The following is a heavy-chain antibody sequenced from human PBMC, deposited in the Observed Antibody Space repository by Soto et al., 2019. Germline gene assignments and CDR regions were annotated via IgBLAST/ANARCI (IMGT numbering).Heavy chain of an antibody. J-gene: IGHJ6*03. CDR3: SRQASDFWSGKPQYYMDV. D-gene: IGHD3-3*01. CDR2: IRSKGNNYAT. CDR1: GFTFSGSA. V-gene: IGHV3-73*01. Sequence: ESGGGLVQPGGSLKLSCAASGFTFSGSALHWVRQASVKGLEWVGRIRSKGNNYATAYGASLKGRFTISRDDSKNTAYLQMNSLNTEDTAVYYCSRQASDFWSGKPQYYMDVWGKGTTVTVSS.